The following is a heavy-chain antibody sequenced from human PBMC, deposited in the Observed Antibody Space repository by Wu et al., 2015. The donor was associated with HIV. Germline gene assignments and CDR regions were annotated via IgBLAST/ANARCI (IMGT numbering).Heavy chain of an antibody. CDR1: GYHFTSYG. V-gene: IGHV1-18*01. Sequence: QVHVVQSGAEVKKPGASVRVSCKTSGYHFTSYGISWVRQAPGQGLEWMGWISTYNGDTNYAQELQGRVTMTTDTPTSTAYMELSRLRSDDTAVYYCASDLSGVKINGIEDWGQGTLVTVSS. CDR3: ASDLSGVKINGIED. CDR2: ISTYNGDT. J-gene: IGHJ4*02. D-gene: IGHD2-8*01.